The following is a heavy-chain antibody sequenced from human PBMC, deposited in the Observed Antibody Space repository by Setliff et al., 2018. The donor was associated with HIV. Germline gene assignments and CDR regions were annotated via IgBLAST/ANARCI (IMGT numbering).Heavy chain of an antibody. J-gene: IGHJ6*03. CDR3: ARGDGTKYYYYYYMDV. D-gene: IGHD1-7*01. V-gene: IGHV4-59*01. CDR1: GGSISSSY. Sequence: PSETLSLTCTVSGGSISSSYWTWTRQPPGKGLEWIGNIHYSGSTNYNPSLKSRVTISVDTSKNQFSLKLSSVTAAATAVYYCARGDGTKYYYYYYMDVWGKGTTVTVSS. CDR2: IHYSGST.